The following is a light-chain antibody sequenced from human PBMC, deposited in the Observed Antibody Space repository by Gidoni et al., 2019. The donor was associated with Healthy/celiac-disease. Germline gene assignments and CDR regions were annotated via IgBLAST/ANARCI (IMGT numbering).Light chain of an antibody. J-gene: IGKJ4*01. Sequence: IQLTQSPSSPSASVVDRVTITCRASQGISSYLAWYQQKPGKAPKLLIYAASTLQSGVPSRFSGSGYGTDFTLTISRLQTEDFATYYCQQLNSYLPLTFGGGTKVEIK. CDR1: QGISSY. CDR3: QQLNSYLPLT. V-gene: IGKV1-9*01. CDR2: AAS.